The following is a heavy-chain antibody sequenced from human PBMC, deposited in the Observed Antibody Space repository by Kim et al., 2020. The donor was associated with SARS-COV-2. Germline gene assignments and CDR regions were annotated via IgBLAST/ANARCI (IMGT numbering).Heavy chain of an antibody. D-gene: IGHD3-22*01. V-gene: IGHV3-30*07. Sequence: GRFTISRDNSKNTLDLQMNSLRAEDTAVYYCARGYDSSGYWTTYYYGMDVWGQGTTVTVSS. J-gene: IGHJ6*02. CDR3: ARGYDSSGYWTTYYYGMDV.